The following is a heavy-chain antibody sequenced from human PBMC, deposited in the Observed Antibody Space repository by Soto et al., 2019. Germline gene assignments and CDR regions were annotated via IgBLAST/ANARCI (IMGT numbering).Heavy chain of an antibody. J-gene: IGHJ2*01. D-gene: IGHD3-22*01. CDR3: ARDGDYYDSSGYYLFRYFDL. CDR1: GASFSGYC. V-gene: IGHV3-72*01. CDR2: TRNKANSYTT. Sequence: LSLTCAVYGASFSGYCCSWIRQAPGKGLEWVGRTRNKANSYTTEYAASVKGRFTISRDDSKNSLYLQMNSLKTEDTAVYYCARDGDYYDSSGYYLFRYFDLWGRGTLVTVSS.